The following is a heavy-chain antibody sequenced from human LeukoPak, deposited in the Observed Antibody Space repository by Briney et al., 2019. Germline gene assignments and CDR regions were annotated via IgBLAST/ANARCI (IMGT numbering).Heavy chain of an antibody. J-gene: IGHJ4*02. CDR2: IYYSGST. CDR3: ARTHRSGFSFDY. V-gene: IGHV4-34*10. Sequence: SETLSLTCAVYGGSFSGYYWSWIRQPPGKGLEWIGYIYYSGSTYYNSSLKSRVTMSVDTSKNQFSLKLSSVTAVDTAVYYCARTHRSGFSFDYWGQGILVTVSS. D-gene: IGHD6-19*01. CDR1: GGSFSGYY.